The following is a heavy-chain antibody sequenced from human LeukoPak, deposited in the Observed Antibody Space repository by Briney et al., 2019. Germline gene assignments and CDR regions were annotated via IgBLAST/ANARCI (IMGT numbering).Heavy chain of an antibody. CDR1: GFTFSSYA. CDR2: ISSNGGST. CDR3: VKEGTATPDY. D-gene: IGHD6-13*01. J-gene: IGHJ4*02. V-gene: IGHV3-64D*09. Sequence: GGSLRLSCAASGFTFSSYAMHWVRQAPGKGLEYVSGISSNGGSTYYADSVKGRFTISRDNSKNTLYLQMSSLRPEDTAVYYCVKEGTATPDYWGQGTLVTVSS.